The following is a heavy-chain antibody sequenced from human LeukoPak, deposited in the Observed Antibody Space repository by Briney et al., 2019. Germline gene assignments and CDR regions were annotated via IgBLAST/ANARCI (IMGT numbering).Heavy chain of an antibody. CDR2: IAGSSGYI. J-gene: IGHJ4*01. Sequence: SRGALRLSCAASGFTFSSYTMNWVRQAPGKGLEWVSSIAGSSGYISYADSVKGRFTISRDNAKKSLYLQMTSLTAEDTAVYYCARDRGAYCGGDCYLGFDYWGRGTLVTVSS. CDR1: GFTFSSYT. D-gene: IGHD2-21*02. CDR3: ARDRGAYCGGDCYLGFDY. V-gene: IGHV3-21*01.